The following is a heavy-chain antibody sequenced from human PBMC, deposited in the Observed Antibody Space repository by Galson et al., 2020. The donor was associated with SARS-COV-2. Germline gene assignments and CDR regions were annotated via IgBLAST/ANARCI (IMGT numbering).Heavy chain of an antibody. V-gene: IGHV4-39*01. J-gene: IGHJ4*02. CDR2: IYYSGST. D-gene: IGHD3-10*01. CDR1: GGSISSSSYY. Sequence: ETSETMSLTCTVSGGSISSSSYYWGWIRQPPGKGLEWIGSIYYSGSTYYNPSLKSRVTISVDTSKNQFSLKLSSVTAADTAVYYCARQAARLFYPSPGYFDYWGQGTLVTVSS. CDR3: ARQAARLFYPSPGYFDY.